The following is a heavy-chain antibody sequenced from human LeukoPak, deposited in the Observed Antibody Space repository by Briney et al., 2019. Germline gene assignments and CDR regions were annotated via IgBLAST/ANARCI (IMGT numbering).Heavy chain of an antibody. CDR2: IDPGDSFT. CDR3: ARDGGGVSSWVSH. Sequence: GESLRISCKGSGYSFSSYWISWVRQMPGKSLEWMGRIDPGDSFTKYRPSLEGRVTISADKSLSTVYLQWSSLKASDTAIYYCARDGGGVSSWVSHWGQGTLVTVSS. V-gene: IGHV5-10-1*01. D-gene: IGHD2-8*02. CDR1: GYSFSSYW. J-gene: IGHJ4*02.